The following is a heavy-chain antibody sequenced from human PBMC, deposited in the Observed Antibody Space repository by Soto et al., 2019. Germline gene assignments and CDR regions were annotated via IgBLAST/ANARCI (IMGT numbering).Heavy chain of an antibody. J-gene: IGHJ4*02. CDR3: SAIPYCSSTSCYVDY. CDR2: INHSGST. Sequence: QVQLQQWGAGLLKPSETLSLTCAVYGGSFSGYYWIWIRQPPGKGLEWIGEINHSGSTNYNPSRKSRVTISVDTSKNQFSLKLSSVTAADTAVYYCSAIPYCSSTSCYVDYWGQGTLVTVSS. D-gene: IGHD2-2*01. CDR1: GGSFSGYY. V-gene: IGHV4-34*01.